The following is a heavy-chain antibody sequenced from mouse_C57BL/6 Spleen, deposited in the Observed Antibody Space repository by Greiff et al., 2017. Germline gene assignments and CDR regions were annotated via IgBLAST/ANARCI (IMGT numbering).Heavy chain of an antibody. Sequence: QVQLQQPGAELVKPGASVKLPCKASGYTFTSYWMHWVKQRPGQGLEWIGMIHPNSGSTNYNEKFKSKATLTVDKSSSTAYMQLSSLTSEDSAVYYCARLGGDAMDYWGQGTSVTVSS. D-gene: IGHD4-1*01. J-gene: IGHJ4*01. CDR1: GYTFTSYW. CDR3: ARLGGDAMDY. V-gene: IGHV1-64*01. CDR2: IHPNSGST.